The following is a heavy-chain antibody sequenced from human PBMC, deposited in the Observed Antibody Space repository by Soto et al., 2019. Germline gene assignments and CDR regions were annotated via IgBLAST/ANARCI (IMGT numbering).Heavy chain of an antibody. D-gene: IGHD6-13*01. CDR1: GGTFSSYA. J-gene: IGHJ5*02. CDR3: ATTDSIAAALRWFDP. CDR2: IIPIFGTA. Sequence: QVQLVQSGAEVKKPGSSVKVSCKASGGTFSSYAISWVRQAPGQGLEWMGGIIPIFGTANYAQKFQGRVTITAEESKSTAYIELSSLRSEDTAVYYWATTDSIAAALRWFDPWGQGTLVTVSS. V-gene: IGHV1-69*01.